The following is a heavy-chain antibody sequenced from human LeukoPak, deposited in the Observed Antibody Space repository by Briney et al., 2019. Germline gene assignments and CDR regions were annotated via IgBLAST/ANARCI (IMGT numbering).Heavy chain of an antibody. CDR3: ARWVDTAMVIDY. CDR1: GGSISSYY. V-gene: IGHV4-59*01. Sequence: SETPSLTCTVSGGSISSYYWSWIRQPPGKGLEWIGYIYYSGSTNYNPSLKSRVTISVDTFKNQFSLKLSSVTAADTAVYYCARWVDTAMVIDYWGQGTLVTVSS. CDR2: IYYSGST. D-gene: IGHD5-18*01. J-gene: IGHJ4*02.